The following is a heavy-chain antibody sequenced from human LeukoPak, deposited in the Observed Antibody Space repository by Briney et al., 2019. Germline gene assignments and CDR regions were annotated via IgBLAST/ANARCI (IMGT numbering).Heavy chain of an antibody. Sequence: PGGSLRLSCAPSGFTFSNYWMTWVRQAPGKGLEWVANIKQDGSEKYYVDSVEGRFTISRDNAKNSLYLQKNSLRAEDTAVYYCAREISSWYRTEGRFDPWGQGTLVTVSS. CDR1: GFTFSNYW. CDR3: AREISSWYRTEGRFDP. D-gene: IGHD6-13*01. V-gene: IGHV3-7*01. J-gene: IGHJ5*02. CDR2: IKQDGSEK.